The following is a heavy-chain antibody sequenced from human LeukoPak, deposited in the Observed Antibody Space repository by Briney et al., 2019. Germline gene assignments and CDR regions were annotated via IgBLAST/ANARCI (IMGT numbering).Heavy chain of an antibody. CDR3: SKDPLPAWLAYFEY. D-gene: IGHD6-19*01. Sequence: GGSLRLSCAASGFTFSSYAVSWVRQAPGKGLEWVSAISGSGDSTYYADSVKGRFTVSRDNSKNTLYLQMNSLRGEDPAVYYCSKDPLPAWLAYFEYWGQGTLVTVSS. CDR2: ISGSGDST. V-gene: IGHV3-23*01. CDR1: GFTFSSYA. J-gene: IGHJ4*02.